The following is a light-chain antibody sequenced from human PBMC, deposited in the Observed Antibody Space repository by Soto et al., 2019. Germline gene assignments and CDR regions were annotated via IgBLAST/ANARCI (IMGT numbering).Light chain of an antibody. Sequence: AIQMTHSPFSLSSSVADIVTITCLASQSIRRSLNWYQQKPGKAPKLLLYDVSSLESGVPSRFSGSGSGTEFILTINGLQPDDFATYFCQQFKSGTWTFGQGTKVDIK. CDR3: QQFKSGTWT. J-gene: IGKJ1*01. CDR2: DVS. CDR1: QSIRRS. V-gene: IGKV1-13*02.